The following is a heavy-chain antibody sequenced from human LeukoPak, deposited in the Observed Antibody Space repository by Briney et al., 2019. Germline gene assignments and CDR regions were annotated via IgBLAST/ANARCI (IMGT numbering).Heavy chain of an antibody. D-gene: IGHD2-15*01. Sequence: SETLSLTCAVSGASMNTHYWSWIRQPPGKGLEWIGYMLDTVTTKDNPSLKSRFTLSADTSKNQFSLRLTSVTAADTAVYYCARGRYAVGSCSGGSCYSFAFDIWGQGTMVTVSS. J-gene: IGHJ3*02. CDR1: GASMNTHY. CDR3: ARGRYAVGSCSGGSCYSFAFDI. CDR2: MLDTVTT. V-gene: IGHV4-59*11.